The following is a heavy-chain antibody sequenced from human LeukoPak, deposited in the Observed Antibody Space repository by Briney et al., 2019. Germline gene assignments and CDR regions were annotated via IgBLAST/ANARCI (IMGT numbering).Heavy chain of an antibody. J-gene: IGHJ4*02. CDR3: ARDLGDYVWGSYPYYFDY. Sequence: ASVKVSCKASGYTFTSYYMHWVRQAPGQGLEGMGIINPSGGSTSYAQKFQGRVTMTRDTSTSTVYMELSSLRSEDTAVYYCARDLGDYVWGSYPYYFDYWGQGTLVTVSS. CDR2: INPSGGST. CDR1: GYTFTSYY. D-gene: IGHD3-16*01. V-gene: IGHV1-46*01.